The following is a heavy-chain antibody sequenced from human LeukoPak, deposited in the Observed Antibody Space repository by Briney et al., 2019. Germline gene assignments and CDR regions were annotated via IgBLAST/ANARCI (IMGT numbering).Heavy chain of an antibody. Sequence: PSETLSLTCTVSGGSVSSGSYYWSWIRQPPGKGLEWIGYIYYSGSTNYNPSLKSRVTISVDTSKNQFSLKLSSVTAADTAVYYCARTDYGGNSGSDSHYYYYGMDVWGQGTTVTVSS. CDR3: ARTDYGGNSGSDSHYYYYGMDV. D-gene: IGHD4-23*01. CDR2: IYYSGST. J-gene: IGHJ6*02. CDR1: GGSVSSGSYY. V-gene: IGHV4-61*01.